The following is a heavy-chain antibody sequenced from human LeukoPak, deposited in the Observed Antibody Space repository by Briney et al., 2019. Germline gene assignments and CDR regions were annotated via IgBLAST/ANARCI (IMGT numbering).Heavy chain of an antibody. CDR3: ARDFDWLPNDAFDI. V-gene: IGHV1-18*01. J-gene: IGHJ3*02. Sequence: ASVKVSCKASGYTFNSYGISWVRQAPGQGLEWMGWISAYNGNTNYAQEFQGRVTMTTDTSTSTAYMELRSLRSDDTAVYYCARDFDWLPNDAFDIWGQGTMVTVSS. CDR2: ISAYNGNT. CDR1: GYTFNSYG. D-gene: IGHD3-9*01.